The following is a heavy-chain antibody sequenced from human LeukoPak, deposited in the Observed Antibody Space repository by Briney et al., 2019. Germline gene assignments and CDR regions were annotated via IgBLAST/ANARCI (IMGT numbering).Heavy chain of an antibody. Sequence: GGSLRLSCAASGFIFSNAWMSWVRQAPGKGLEWVGRIKSKTDGGTTDYAAPVKGRFTISRDDSKNTLYLQMNSLKTEDTAVYYCTTIPFGGVIVPNDYWGQGTLVTVSS. CDR2: IKSKTDGGTT. V-gene: IGHV3-15*01. J-gene: IGHJ4*02. CDR3: TTIPFGGVIVPNDY. CDR1: GFIFSNAW. D-gene: IGHD3-16*02.